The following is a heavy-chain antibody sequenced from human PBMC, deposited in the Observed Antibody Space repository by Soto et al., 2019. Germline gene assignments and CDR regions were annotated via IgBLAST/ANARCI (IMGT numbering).Heavy chain of an antibody. D-gene: IGHD2-15*01. CDR2: IYYGGTT. J-gene: IGHJ4*02. V-gene: IGHV4-38-2*01. CDR3: ARGWYYFDV. Sequence: PSETLSLTCAVSLEPMSGGYYWGWIRQSPGKGLEWIWSIYYGGTTYYTPSLRSRLAISIDTAKNQFSLRLSSVTAADTGLYYCARGWYYFDVWGEASLVTVSS. CDR1: LEPMSGGYY.